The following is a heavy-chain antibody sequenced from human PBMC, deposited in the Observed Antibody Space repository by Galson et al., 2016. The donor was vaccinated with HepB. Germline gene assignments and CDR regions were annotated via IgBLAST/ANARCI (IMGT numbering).Heavy chain of an antibody. Sequence: SLRLSCAASGFTFNRYAMSWVRQPPGKGLEWVSVISHTGGTTHYADSVKGRFTISRDNAKNTLFLQVNSLRVEDTAVYYCAKDLTAAEYSSGSYFFDSWGQGTLVTVSS. J-gene: IGHJ4*02. V-gene: IGHV3-23*01. CDR3: AKDLTAAEYSSGSYFFDS. CDR1: GFTFNRYA. CDR2: ISHTGGTT. D-gene: IGHD6-19*01.